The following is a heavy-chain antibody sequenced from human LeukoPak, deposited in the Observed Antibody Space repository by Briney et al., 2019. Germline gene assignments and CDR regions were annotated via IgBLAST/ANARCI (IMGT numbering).Heavy chain of an antibody. CDR2: ISWNSGSI. D-gene: IGHD1-7*01. CDR1: GFTFDDYA. V-gene: IGHV3-9*01. Sequence: PGRSLRLSCAASGFTFDDYAMHWVRRAPGKGLEWVSGISWNSGSIGYADSVKGRFTISRDNAKNSLYLQMNSLRAEDTALYYCAKDIHRITGTTPVEFDPWGQGTLVTVSS. J-gene: IGHJ5*02. CDR3: AKDIHRITGTTPVEFDP.